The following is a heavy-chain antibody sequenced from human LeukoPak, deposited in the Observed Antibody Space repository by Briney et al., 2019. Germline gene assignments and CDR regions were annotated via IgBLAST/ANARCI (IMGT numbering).Heavy chain of an antibody. CDR1: GGSISSNSYY. D-gene: IGHD1-26*01. J-gene: IGHJ5*02. V-gene: IGHV4-39*07. Sequence: SETLSLTCTVSGGSISSNSYYWGWIRQPPGKGLEWIGSIYYSGSTYYNPSLNIRVTISVDTSKNQFSLNLRSVTAADTAVYYCASTSGSYYWFDPWGQGTLVTVSS. CDR3: ASTSGSYYWFDP. CDR2: IYYSGST.